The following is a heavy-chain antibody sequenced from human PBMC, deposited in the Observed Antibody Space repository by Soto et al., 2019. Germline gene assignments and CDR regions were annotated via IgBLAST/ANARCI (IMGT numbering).Heavy chain of an antibody. J-gene: IGHJ4*02. Sequence: SETLSLTCTVSGGSISSYYWSWIRQPPGKGLEWIGYIYYSGSTNYNPSLKSRVTISVDTSKNQFSLKLSSVTAEDTAVYYCARDAGYSYGPFDYWGQGTLVTVSS. V-gene: IGHV4-59*01. CDR3: ARDAGYSYGPFDY. CDR1: GGSISSYY. CDR2: IYYSGST. D-gene: IGHD5-18*01.